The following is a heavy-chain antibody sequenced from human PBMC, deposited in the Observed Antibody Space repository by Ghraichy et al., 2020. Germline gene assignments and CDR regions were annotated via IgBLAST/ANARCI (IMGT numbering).Heavy chain of an antibody. CDR3: TTRIDIWNYGWSGTFDY. J-gene: IGHJ4*02. Sequence: SCAASGFTFSNACMNWVRQAPGKGLEWVGRIKSKTDGGSIDYAAPVKGRFTISRDDSKNTLFLQMNSLKTEDTAVDYCTTRIDIWNYGWSGTFDYWGKGTLVTVSS. D-gene: IGHD1-7*01. CDR1: GFTFSNAC. V-gene: IGHV3-15*01. CDR2: IKSKTDGGSI.